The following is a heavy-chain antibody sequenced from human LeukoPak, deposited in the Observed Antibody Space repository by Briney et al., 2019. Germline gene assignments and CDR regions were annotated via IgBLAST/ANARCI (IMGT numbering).Heavy chain of an antibody. V-gene: IGHV1-69*05. D-gene: IGHD3-16*02. CDR2: IIPIFGTA. CDR1: GGTFSSYA. Sequence: SVKVSCKASGGTFSSYAISWVRQAPGQGLEWMGGIIPIFGTANYAQKLQGRVTMTTDTSTSTAYMELRSLRSDDTAVYYCARGRGELSSLPFDYWGQGTLVTVSS. CDR3: ARGRGELSSLPFDY. J-gene: IGHJ4*02.